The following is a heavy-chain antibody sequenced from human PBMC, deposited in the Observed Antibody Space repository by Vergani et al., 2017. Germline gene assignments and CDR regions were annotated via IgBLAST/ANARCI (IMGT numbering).Heavy chain of an antibody. V-gene: IGHV1-69*01. J-gene: IGHJ6*03. CDR1: GGTFSSYA. D-gene: IGHD4-17*01. CDR2: IIPIFGTA. CDR3: ARSPSTGMRYYYYMDV. Sequence: QVQLVQSGAEVKKPGSSVKVSCKASGGTFSSYAICWVRQAPGQGLEGMGGIIPIFGTANYAQKFKGRVTITADASTSTAYMELSSLRSEDTAVYYCARSPSTGMRYYYYMDVWGKGTTVTVSS.